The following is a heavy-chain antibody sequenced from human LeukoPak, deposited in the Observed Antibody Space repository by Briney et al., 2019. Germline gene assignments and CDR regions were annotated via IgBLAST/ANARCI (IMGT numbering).Heavy chain of an antibody. CDR3: ARVVYCSGGSCFRFDP. V-gene: IGHV4-39*01. Sequence: SETLSLTCTVSGGSISSSSYYWGWIRQPPGKGLEWIGSIYYSGSTYYNPSLKSRVTISVDTSKNQFSLKLSSVTAADTAVYYCARVVYCSGGSCFRFDPWGQGTLVTVSS. D-gene: IGHD2-15*01. CDR1: GGSISSSSYY. J-gene: IGHJ5*02. CDR2: IYYSGST.